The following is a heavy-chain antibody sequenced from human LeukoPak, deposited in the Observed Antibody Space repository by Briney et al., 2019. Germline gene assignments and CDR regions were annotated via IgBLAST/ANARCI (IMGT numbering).Heavy chain of an antibody. CDR3: AGPGAGDLDY. CDR2: INHSGST. J-gene: IGHJ4*02. V-gene: IGHV4-34*01. CDR1: GGPFGVYY. D-gene: IGHD3-10*01. Sequence: PSETLSLTCAAYGGPFGVYYWSWVRQPPGKGLEWIGEINHSGSTNYNPSLKSRVTISVDTSKNHFSLKLSSVTAADTAVYYCAGPGAGDLDYWGQGTLVTVSS.